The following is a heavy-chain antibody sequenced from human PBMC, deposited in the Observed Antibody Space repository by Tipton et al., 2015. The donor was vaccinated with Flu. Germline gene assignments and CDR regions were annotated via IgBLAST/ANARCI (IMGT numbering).Heavy chain of an antibody. Sequence: FSGYYWSWIRQPPGKGLEWIGDINHSGSTTYNPSLKSRVTISADTSKKQFSLKLSSVTAANTAVYYCATKFASSSGWEPLDYWGQGTLVTVSS. J-gene: IGHJ4*02. CDR1: FSGYY. D-gene: IGHD6-19*01. CDR3: ATKFASSSGWEPLDY. CDR2: INHSGST. V-gene: IGHV4-34*01.